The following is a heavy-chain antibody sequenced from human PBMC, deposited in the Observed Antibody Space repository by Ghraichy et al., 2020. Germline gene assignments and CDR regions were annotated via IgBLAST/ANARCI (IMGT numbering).Heavy chain of an antibody. CDR1: GFTFSSFA. CDR3: AKSPSRGGYYFGVDV. J-gene: IGHJ6*02. Sequence: GGSLRLSCAASGFTFSSFAMHWVRQAPGKGLEWVAALSGDGSNKYHADSVKGRFAISRDNSKNTLYLQMNSLRAEDTAVYYCAKSPSRGGYYFGVDVWGQGTTVTVSS. D-gene: IGHD3-3*01. V-gene: IGHV3-30*18. CDR2: LSGDGSNK.